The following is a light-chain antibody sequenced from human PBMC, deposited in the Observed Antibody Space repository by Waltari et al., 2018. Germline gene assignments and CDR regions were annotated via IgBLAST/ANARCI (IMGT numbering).Light chain of an antibody. V-gene: IGLV3-21*02. CDR3: QVWDTGSDHYV. CDR1: NIGSKS. Sequence: SYVLTQPPSVSVAPGQTARITCGGYNIGSKSVHWFQQMPGQAPVLVVYDDTDRPSGIPERFSGSNAGNTATLTISRVEAGDEADYYCQVWDTGSDHYVFGSGTKVTVL. J-gene: IGLJ1*01. CDR2: DDT.